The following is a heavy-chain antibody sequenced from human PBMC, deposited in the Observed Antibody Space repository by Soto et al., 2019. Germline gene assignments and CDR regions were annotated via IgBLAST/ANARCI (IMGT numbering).Heavy chain of an antibody. Sequence: GGSLRLSCAASGFTFSSYGMHWVRQAPGKGLEWVAVIWYDGSNKYYADSVKGRFTISRDDSKNTLYLQMNSLKTEDTAVYYCTTVLSPDDSSSWYLENPPDYWGQGTLVTVSS. CDR1: GFTFSSYG. CDR3: TTVLSPDDSSSWYLENPPDY. D-gene: IGHD6-13*01. J-gene: IGHJ4*02. CDR2: IWYDGSNK. V-gene: IGHV3-33*01.